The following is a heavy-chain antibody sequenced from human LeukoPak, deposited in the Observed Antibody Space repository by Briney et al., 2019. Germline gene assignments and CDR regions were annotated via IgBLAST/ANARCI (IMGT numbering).Heavy chain of an antibody. Sequence: KTGGSLRLSCVASGFSFSSYSMNWVRQAPGKGPEWVSTISSGTGSYIYYADSVRGRFTISRDNAKNSLYLQMNGLRAEDTAVYYCARCSGVFGSSGYRGQGTLVTVPS. CDR3: ARCSGVFGSSGY. CDR2: ISSGTGSYI. D-gene: IGHD6-6*01. V-gene: IGHV3-21*01. CDR1: GFSFSSYS. J-gene: IGHJ4*02.